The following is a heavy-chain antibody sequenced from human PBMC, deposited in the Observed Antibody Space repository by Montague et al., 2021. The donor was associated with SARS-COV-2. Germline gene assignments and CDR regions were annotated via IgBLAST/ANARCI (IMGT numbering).Heavy chain of an antibody. CDR3: ASRGAGWFGSNPERFDY. V-gene: IGHV4-4*02. CDR1: GGSISSSNW. J-gene: IGHJ4*02. CDR2: IYHRGRT. Sequence: SETLSLTCAVSGGSISSSNWWSWVRQPPGKGLEWIGEIYHRGRTXXNPSLKSRVTISVDKSKNQFSLKLSSVTAADTAVYYCASRGAGWFGSNPERFDYWGQGTLVTVSS. D-gene: IGHD3-10*01.